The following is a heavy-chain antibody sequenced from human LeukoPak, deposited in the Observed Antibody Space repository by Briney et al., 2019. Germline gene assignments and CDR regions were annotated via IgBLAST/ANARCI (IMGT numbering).Heavy chain of an antibody. J-gene: IGHJ4*02. Sequence: PGGSLRLSCAASGFTFDDYAMHWVRQAPGKGLEWVSGISWNSGSIGYADSVKGRFTISRDNAKNSLYLQMNSLRAEDTALYYCAREGQGAQYYYDSSGYFNIDYWGQGTLVTVSS. CDR3: AREGQGAQYYYDSSGYFNIDY. V-gene: IGHV3-9*01. CDR1: GFTFDDYA. CDR2: ISWNSGSI. D-gene: IGHD3-22*01.